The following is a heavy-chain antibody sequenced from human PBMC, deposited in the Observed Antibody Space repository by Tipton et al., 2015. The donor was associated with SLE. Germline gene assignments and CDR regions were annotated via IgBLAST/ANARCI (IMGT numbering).Heavy chain of an antibody. Sequence: SLRLSCAASGFTVSSNYMSWVRQAPGKGLEWVSVIYSGGSTYYVDSVKGRFTISRDNSKNTLYLQMNSLRAEDTAVYYCARSTVTALSWFDPWGQGTLVTVSS. D-gene: IGHD4-17*01. V-gene: IGHV3-66*02. CDR1: GFTVSSNY. CDR3: ARSTVTALSWFDP. J-gene: IGHJ5*02. CDR2: IYSGGST.